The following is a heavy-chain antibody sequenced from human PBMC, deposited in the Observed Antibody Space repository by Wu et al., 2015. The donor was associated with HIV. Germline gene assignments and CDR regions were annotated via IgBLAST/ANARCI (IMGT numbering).Heavy chain of an antibody. CDR3: ARASPGSGWD. Sequence: QVQLVQSGAEVKQPGASVKVSCKASGYSFDCCYIHWVRQATGQGLEWMGWMNPNSGNTGYTKKFQGRVTMTRNTSVSTAYMELRRLRAEDTAVYYCARASPGSGWDWGQGTLVTVSS. CDR1: GYSFDCCY. D-gene: IGHD6-19*01. V-gene: IGHV1-8*01. J-gene: IGHJ4*02. CDR2: MNPNSGNT.